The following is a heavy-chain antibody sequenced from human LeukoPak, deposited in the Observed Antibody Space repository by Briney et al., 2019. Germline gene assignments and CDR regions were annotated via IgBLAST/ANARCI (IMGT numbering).Heavy chain of an antibody. D-gene: IGHD6-13*01. CDR2: ISGSGGST. V-gene: IGHV3-23*01. J-gene: IGHJ4*02. Sequence: GGSLRLSCAASGFTFSSYAMSWVRQAPGKGLEWVSAISGSGGSTYYADSVKGRFTISRDNSKNTLYLQMNNLRPEDTAVYYCAKDAEKWIAAALDYWGQGTLVTVSS. CDR1: GFTFSSYA. CDR3: AKDAEKWIAAALDY.